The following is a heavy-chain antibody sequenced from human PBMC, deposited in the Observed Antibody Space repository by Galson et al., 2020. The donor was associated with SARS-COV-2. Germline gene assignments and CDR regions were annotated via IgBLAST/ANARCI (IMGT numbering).Heavy chain of an antibody. CDR2: IKQDGSDR. J-gene: IGHJ4*02. V-gene: IGHV3-7*01. Sequence: GESLKISCAASGFTFSSYWMSWVRQAPGKGLQWVANIKQDGSDRYYVDSVKGRFTISSDNAKNSVFLQMNSLRAEDTAVYYCARDQDCYNDFWGQGTLVTVSS. D-gene: IGHD2-21*01. CDR1: GFTFSSYW. CDR3: ARDQDCYNDF.